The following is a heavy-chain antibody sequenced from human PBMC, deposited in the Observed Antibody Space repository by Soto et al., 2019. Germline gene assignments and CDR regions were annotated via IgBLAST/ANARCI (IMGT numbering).Heavy chain of an antibody. D-gene: IGHD6-6*01. J-gene: IGHJ6*02. Sequence: GGSLRLSCAASGFTFSSYGMHWVRQAPGKGLEWVAVIWYDGSNKYYADSVKGRFTISRDNSKNTLYLQMNSLRAEDTAVYYCARARSRVYSSSSGDDYYYYGMDVWGQGTTVTVSS. CDR2: IWYDGSNK. CDR3: ARARSRVYSSSSGDDYYYYGMDV. V-gene: IGHV3-33*01. CDR1: GFTFSSYG.